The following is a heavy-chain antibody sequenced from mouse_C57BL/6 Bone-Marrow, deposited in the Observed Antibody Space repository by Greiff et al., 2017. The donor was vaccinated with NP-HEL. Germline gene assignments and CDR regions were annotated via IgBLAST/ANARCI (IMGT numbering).Heavy chain of an antibody. CDR2: IDPSDSYT. D-gene: IGHD2-5*01. CDR1: GYTFTSYW. CDR3: ARKDYYSNYGGFAY. J-gene: IGHJ3*01. Sequence: VQLQQPGAELVRPGTSVKLSCKASGYTFTSYWMHWVKQRPGQGLEWIGVIDPSDSYTNYNQKFKGKATLTVDTSSSTAYMQLSSLTSEDSAVYYCARKDYYSNYGGFAYWGQGTLVTVSA. V-gene: IGHV1-59*01.